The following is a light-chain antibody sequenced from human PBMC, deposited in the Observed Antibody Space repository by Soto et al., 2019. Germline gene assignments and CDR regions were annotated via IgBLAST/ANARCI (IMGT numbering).Light chain of an antibody. V-gene: IGKV3-15*01. CDR3: QQYNNWPPLT. CDR1: QSVSSN. CDR2: GAS. Sequence: EIVLTQSPGTLSLSPGERATFSCRAGQSVSSNYLAWYQQKPGQAPRLLFYGASTRATGIPARFSGSGSGTEFTLTISSLQSEDFAVYYCQQYNNWPPLTFGGGTKVDIK. J-gene: IGKJ4*01.